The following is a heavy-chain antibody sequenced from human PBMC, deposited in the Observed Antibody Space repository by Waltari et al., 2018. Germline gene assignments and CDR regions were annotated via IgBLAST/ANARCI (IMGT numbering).Heavy chain of an antibody. CDR2: IYYSGST. Sequence: QVQLQESGPGLVKPSETLSLTCTVSGGSISSYYWSWIRQPPGKGLEWIGYIYYSGSTNYNPSLKSRVTISVDTSKNQFSLKLSSVTAADTAVYYCASLQAVAGRNWYFDLWGRGTLVTVYS. CDR1: GGSISSYY. J-gene: IGHJ2*01. D-gene: IGHD6-19*01. CDR3: ASLQAVAGRNWYFDL. V-gene: IGHV4-59*01.